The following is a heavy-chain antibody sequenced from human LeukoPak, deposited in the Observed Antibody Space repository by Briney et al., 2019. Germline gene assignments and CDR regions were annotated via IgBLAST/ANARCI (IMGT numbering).Heavy chain of an antibody. Sequence: SETLSLTCAVYGGSFSGYYWSWIRQPPGKGLEWIGEINHSGSTNYNPSLKSRVTISVDTSKNQFSLKLSSETAADTAVYYCARTIPTYYYGSGSDRPRSPNNWFDPWGQGTLVTVSS. J-gene: IGHJ5*02. V-gene: IGHV4-34*01. D-gene: IGHD3-10*01. CDR2: INHSGST. CDR3: ARTIPTYYYGSGSDRPRSPNNWFDP. CDR1: GGSFSGYY.